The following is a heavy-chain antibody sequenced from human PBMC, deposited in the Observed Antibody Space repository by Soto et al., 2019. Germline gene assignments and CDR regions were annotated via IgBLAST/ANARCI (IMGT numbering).Heavy chain of an antibody. D-gene: IGHD5-12*01. CDR3: ARGVHDGYSDY. J-gene: IGHJ4*02. V-gene: IGHV4-59*02. Sequence: SETLCLTCTVSGGSVINYYWSWIRQPPGKGLEWIGYVYYTGSTNYNPSLKSRVTISVDKSKNQFSLNLSSVTAADTAVYFCARGVHDGYSDYWGQGTLVTVSS. CDR2: VYYTGST. CDR1: GGSVINYY.